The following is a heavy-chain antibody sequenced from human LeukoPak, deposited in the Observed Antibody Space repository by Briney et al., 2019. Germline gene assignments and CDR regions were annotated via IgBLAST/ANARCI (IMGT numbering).Heavy chain of an antibody. CDR1: GGSISSSSYY. J-gene: IGHJ5*02. D-gene: IGHD3-10*01. V-gene: IGHV4-39*07. CDR3: ARDGYYGSGSYYNWFDP. Sequence: PSETLSLTCTVFGGSISSSSYYWGWIRQPPGKGLEWIGSIYYSGSTYYNPSLKSRVTISVDTSKNQFSLKLNSVTAADTAVYYCARDGYYGSGSYYNWFDPWGQGTLVTVSS. CDR2: IYYSGST.